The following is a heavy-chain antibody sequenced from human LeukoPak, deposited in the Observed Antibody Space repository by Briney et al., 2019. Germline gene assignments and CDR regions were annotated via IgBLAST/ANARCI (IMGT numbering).Heavy chain of an antibody. J-gene: IGHJ4*02. CDR2: IYYSGST. CDR1: GGSISSYY. CDR3: ARHGEYYYDSSGYYYPFDY. D-gene: IGHD3-22*01. V-gene: IGHV4-59*08. Sequence: PSGTLSLTCGVSGGSISSYYWSWIRQPPGKGLEWIGYIYYSGSTNYNPSLKSRVTISVDTSKNQFSLKLSSVTAADTAVYYCARHGEYYYDSSGYYYPFDYWGQGTLVTVSS.